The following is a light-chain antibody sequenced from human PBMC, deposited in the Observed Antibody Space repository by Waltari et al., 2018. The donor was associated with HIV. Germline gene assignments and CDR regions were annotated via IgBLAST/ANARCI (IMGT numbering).Light chain of an antibody. CDR1: SSDVGSFNL. V-gene: IGLV2-23*02. CDR2: EVT. Sequence: QSALTQPASVSGSPGQSITISCTGTSSDVGSFNLVSWYQQFPGKAPKLIIYEVTKRPSGVSTRFSGSKSGSTASLTISGLQAEDEADYFCGSYVGRNMVFGGGTYLTVL. CDR3: GSYVGRNMV. J-gene: IGLJ3*02.